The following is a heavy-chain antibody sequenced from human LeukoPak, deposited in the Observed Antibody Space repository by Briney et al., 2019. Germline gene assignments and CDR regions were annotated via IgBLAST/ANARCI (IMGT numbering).Heavy chain of an antibody. Sequence: SETLSLTRAVYGGSFSGYYWSWLRQPPGKGLEWIGEINHSGSTNYNPSLKSRVTISVDTSKNQSSLKLSSVTAAATAVYYWASGGVLRAVRAFAYWGQGTLVTVSS. CDR3: ASGGVLRAVRAFAY. CDR1: GGSFSGYY. CDR2: INHSGST. V-gene: IGHV4-34*01. J-gene: IGHJ4*02. D-gene: IGHD3-3*01.